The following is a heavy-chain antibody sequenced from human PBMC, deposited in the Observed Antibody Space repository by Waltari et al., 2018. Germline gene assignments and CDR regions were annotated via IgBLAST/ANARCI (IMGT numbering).Heavy chain of an antibody. Sequence: QVQLVQSGAEVKKPGSSVKVSCKASGGTFSSYAISWVRQAPGQGLEWMGRILPIFGTANYAPKFQGRVTITADKSTSTAYMERSSLRSEDTAVYYCARGDYGSGSYYPQNWFDPWGQGTLVTVSS. J-gene: IGHJ5*02. CDR1: GGTFSSYA. CDR3: ARGDYGSGSYYPQNWFDP. V-gene: IGHV1-69*08. D-gene: IGHD3-10*01. CDR2: ILPIFGTA.